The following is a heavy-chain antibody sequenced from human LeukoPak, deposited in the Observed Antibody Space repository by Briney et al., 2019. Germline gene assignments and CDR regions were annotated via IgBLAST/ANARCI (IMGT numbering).Heavy chain of an antibody. CDR3: AREPRTGTSLFDY. Sequence: SETLSLTCAVYGGSFSGYYWSWIRQPPGKGLEWIGEINHSGSTNYNPSLKSRVTISVDTSKNQFSLKLSSVTAADTAVYYCAREPRTGTSLFDYWGQGTLVTVSS. CDR1: GGSFSGYY. CDR2: INHSGST. D-gene: IGHD3-16*02. V-gene: IGHV4-34*01. J-gene: IGHJ4*02.